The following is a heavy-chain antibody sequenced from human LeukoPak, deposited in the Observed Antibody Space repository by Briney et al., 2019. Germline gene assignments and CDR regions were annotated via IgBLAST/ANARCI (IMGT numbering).Heavy chain of an antibody. CDR3: ARNKSTVTTSRHDAFDI. CDR1: GDSISSDYY. D-gene: IGHD4-17*01. Sequence: SETLSLTCAVSGDSISSDYYWGWIRQPPGKGLKWIGSIYQSVSTYYNPSLKSRVTISVDTSKNQFSLKLSSVPAADTAVYYCARNKSTVTTSRHDAFDIWGQGTMVTVSS. CDR2: IYQSVST. V-gene: IGHV4-38-2*01. J-gene: IGHJ3*02.